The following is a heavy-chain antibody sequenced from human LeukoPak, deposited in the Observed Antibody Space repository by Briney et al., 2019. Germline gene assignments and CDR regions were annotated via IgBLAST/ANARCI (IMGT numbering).Heavy chain of an antibody. Sequence: ASVKVSCKVSGYTLTELSMHWVRQAPGKGLEWMGGFDPEDGETIYAQKFQGRVTMTEDTSTDTAYMELSSLRSEDTAVYYCASPSRRGYSYGHDYWGQGTLVTVSS. CDR2: FDPEDGET. D-gene: IGHD5-18*01. J-gene: IGHJ4*02. V-gene: IGHV1-24*01. CDR3: ASPSRRGYSYGHDY. CDR1: GYTLTELS.